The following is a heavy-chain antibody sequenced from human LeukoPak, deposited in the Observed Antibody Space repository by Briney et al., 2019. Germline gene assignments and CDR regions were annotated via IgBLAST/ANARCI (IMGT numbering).Heavy chain of an antibody. D-gene: IGHD3-22*01. Sequence: GASVKVSCKASGYTFTSYYMHWVRQAPGQGLEWMGIINPSGGSTSYAQKFQGRVTMTRDTSTSTVYMELSSLRSEDTAVYYCARDSPYSSGYYYDAFDIWGQGTMVTVSS. CDR3: ARDSPYSSGYYYDAFDI. CDR1: GYTFTSYY. J-gene: IGHJ3*02. CDR2: INPSGGST. V-gene: IGHV1-46*01.